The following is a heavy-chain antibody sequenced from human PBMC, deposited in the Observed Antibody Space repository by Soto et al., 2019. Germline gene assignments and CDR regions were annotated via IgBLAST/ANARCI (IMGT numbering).Heavy chain of an antibody. Sequence: GGSLRLSCAASGVTFSSYSMNWVRQAQGKGLEWVSSISSNSSYIYYADSVKGRFTISRDNAKNSLYLQMNSLRAEDTAVYYCASIAAYYPWYFDYWGQGTLVTVSS. D-gene: IGHD3-10*01. J-gene: IGHJ4*02. CDR1: GVTFSSYS. CDR2: ISSNSSYI. V-gene: IGHV3-21*01. CDR3: ASIAAYYPWYFDY.